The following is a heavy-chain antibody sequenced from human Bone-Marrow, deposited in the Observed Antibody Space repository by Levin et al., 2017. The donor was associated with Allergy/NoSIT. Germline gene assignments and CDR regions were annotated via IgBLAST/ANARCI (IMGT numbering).Heavy chain of an antibody. D-gene: IGHD2-8*01. J-gene: IGHJ6*02. CDR3: ARDVRQYYYGMDV. Sequence: SETLSLTCTVSGGSISSSSYYWGWIRQPPGKGLEWIGSIYYSGSTYYNPSLKSRVTISVDTSKNQFSLKLSSVTAADTAVYYCARDVRQYYYGMDVWGQGTTVTVSS. V-gene: IGHV4-39*02. CDR2: IYYSGST. CDR1: GGSISSSSYY.